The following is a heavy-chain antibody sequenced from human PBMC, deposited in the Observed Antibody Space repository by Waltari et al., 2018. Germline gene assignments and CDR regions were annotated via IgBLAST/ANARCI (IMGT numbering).Heavy chain of an antibody. D-gene: IGHD3-22*01. CDR3: AHSITGDSSGYYYWFDP. V-gene: IGHV2-5*01. J-gene: IGHJ5*02. CDR1: GFSLSTSGVG. CDR2: IYWNDDK. Sequence: QITLKESGPTLVKPTQTRTLTCTFSGFSLSTSGVGVGWIRQPPGKALEWLALIYWNDDKRYSPYLKSRLTLPKDTSKNQVVLTMTNMDPVDTATYYCAHSITGDSSGYYYWFDPWGQGTLVTVSS.